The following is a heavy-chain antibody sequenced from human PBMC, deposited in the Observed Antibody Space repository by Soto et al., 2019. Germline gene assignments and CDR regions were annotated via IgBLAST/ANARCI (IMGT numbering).Heavy chain of an antibody. CDR1: GGSISSSSYY. J-gene: IGHJ4*02. D-gene: IGHD3-16*01. Sequence: TLSLTCTVSGGSISSSSYYWGWIRQPPGKGLEWIGSIYYSGSTYYNPSLKSRVTISVDTSKNQFSLKLSSVTAADTAVYYCARSDYDALYDYWGQGTLVTVSS. CDR2: IYYSGST. CDR3: ARSDYDALYDY. V-gene: IGHV4-39*01.